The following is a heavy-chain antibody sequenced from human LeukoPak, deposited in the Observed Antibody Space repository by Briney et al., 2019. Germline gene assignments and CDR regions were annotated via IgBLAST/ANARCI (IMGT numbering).Heavy chain of an antibody. Sequence: GGSLRLSCAAAGFTFSRYWMSWVRQATGKGLECVAKIKEDGSEKHYVDSVKGRFTISRDNAKNSLYLQMNSLRAEDTAVYYCASYRRGLPRERLYDYWGQGTLVTVSS. CDR1: GFTFSRYW. D-gene: IGHD1-26*01. V-gene: IGHV3-7*01. CDR3: ASYRRGLPRERLYDY. CDR2: IKEDGSEK. J-gene: IGHJ4*02.